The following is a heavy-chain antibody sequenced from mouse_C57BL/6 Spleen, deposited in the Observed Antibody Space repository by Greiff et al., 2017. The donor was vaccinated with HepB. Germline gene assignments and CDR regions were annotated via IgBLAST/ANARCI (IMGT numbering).Heavy chain of an antibody. CDR3: ARARGLADY. CDR1: GYTFTRYW. J-gene: IGHJ2*01. CDR2: IYPGSGST. D-gene: IGHD2-4*01. Sequence: VKLKQPGAELVKPGASVKMSCKASGYTFTRYWITWVKQRPGQGLEWIGDIYPGSGSTNYNEKFKSKATLTVDTSSSTAYMQLSSLTSEDSAVYYCARARGLADYWGQGTTLTVSS. V-gene: IGHV1-55*01.